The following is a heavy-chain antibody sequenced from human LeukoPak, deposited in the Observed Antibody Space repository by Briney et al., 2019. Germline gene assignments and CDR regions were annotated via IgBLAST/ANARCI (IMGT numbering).Heavy chain of an antibody. J-gene: IGHJ6*02. Sequence: ASVKVSCKASGYTFTHYYMHWVRQAPGQGLERMGWINPNSCATNYAQKFQGRVTMTRDTSISTAYMELSRLRSDDTSVYYCARGGYYYYGTDVWGQGTTVTVSS. CDR1: GYTFTHYY. CDR2: INPNSCAT. V-gene: IGHV1-2*02. CDR3: ARGGYYYYGTDV.